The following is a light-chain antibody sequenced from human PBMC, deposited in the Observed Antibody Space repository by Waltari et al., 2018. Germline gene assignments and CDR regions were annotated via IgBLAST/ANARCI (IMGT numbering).Light chain of an antibody. CDR2: DAS. J-gene: IGKJ2*01. V-gene: IGKV1-33*01. Sequence: DIQMTQSPSSLSASVGDRVTITCQASQDINNYLNWYKQKPGKAPKLLIYDASNLETGVPSRFSGSGSGTDFTFTISSLQPEDIATYYCQQYDNLPYTFGQGTKLEIK. CDR3: QQYDNLPYT. CDR1: QDINNY.